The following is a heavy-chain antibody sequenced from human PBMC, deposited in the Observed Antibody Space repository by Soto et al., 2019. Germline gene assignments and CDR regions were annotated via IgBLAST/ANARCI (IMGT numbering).Heavy chain of an antibody. D-gene: IGHD2-2*01. V-gene: IGHV1-69*13. J-gene: IGHJ5*02. CDR1: GGTFSSYA. CDR3: ARGYQLHQNWCER. CDR2: IIPIVGTA. Sequence: ASVKVSCKASGGTFSSYAISWVRQAPGQGLEWMGGIIPIVGTANYAQKFQGRVTITADESTSTAYMELSSLRSEDTAVYYCARGYQLHQNWCERWGKGNLVTVSA.